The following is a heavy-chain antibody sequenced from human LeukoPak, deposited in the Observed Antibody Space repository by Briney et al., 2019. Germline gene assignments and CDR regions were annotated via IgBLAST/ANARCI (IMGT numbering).Heavy chain of an antibody. D-gene: IGHD4-17*01. CDR1: GFTFSNYA. Sequence: GGSLRLSCAASGFTFSNYAMSWDRQAPGKGLEWVSAVNNIGGSTSYADSVKGRFTISRDTSKNTVFLQMNSLRAEDTAIYYCAKRALSNPVTYFDCLGQGTLVTVSS. V-gene: IGHV3-23*01. CDR3: AKRALSNPVTYFDC. CDR2: VNNIGGST. J-gene: IGHJ4*02.